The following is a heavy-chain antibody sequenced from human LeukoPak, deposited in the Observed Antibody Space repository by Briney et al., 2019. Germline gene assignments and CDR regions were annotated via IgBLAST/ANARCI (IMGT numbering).Heavy chain of an antibody. J-gene: IGHJ4*02. CDR3: ARLDTAMVDFDY. CDR1: GGSISSGSYY. Sequence: TLSLTCTVSGGSISSGSYYWSWIRQPAGKGLEWIGRIYTSGSTNYNPSLKSRITISVYTSKNQFSLKLSSVTAADTAVYYCARLDTAMVDFDYWGQGTLVTVSS. D-gene: IGHD5-18*01. CDR2: IYTSGST. V-gene: IGHV4-61*02.